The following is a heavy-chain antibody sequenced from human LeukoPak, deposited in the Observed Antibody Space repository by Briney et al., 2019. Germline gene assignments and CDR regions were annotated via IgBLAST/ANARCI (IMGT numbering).Heavy chain of an antibody. CDR3: ARGGFRYYDFWSGPRDYIDY. CDR2: INHSGST. J-gene: IGHJ4*02. CDR1: GGSISSSNW. D-gene: IGHD3-3*01. V-gene: IGHV4-4*02. Sequence: SETLSLTCAVSGGSISSSNWWSWVRQPPGKGLEWIGEINHSGSTNYNPSLKSRVTISVDTSKNQFSLKLSSVTAADTAVYYCARGGFRYYDFWSGPRDYIDYWGQGTLVTVSS.